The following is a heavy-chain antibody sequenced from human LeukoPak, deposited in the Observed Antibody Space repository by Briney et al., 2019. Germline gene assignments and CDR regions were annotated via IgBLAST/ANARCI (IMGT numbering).Heavy chain of an antibody. D-gene: IGHD3-10*01. CDR1: GGSISNYY. CDR3: ARARYGSGSYHYMDV. Sequence: SETLSLTCTVSGGSISNYYWSWIRQPPGKGLEWIGYIYYSGSTNYDPSLKSRVTMSVDTSKNQLSLRLSSVTAADTAVYYCARARYGSGSYHYMDVWGKGTTVTISS. CDR2: IYYSGST. J-gene: IGHJ6*03. V-gene: IGHV4-59*12.